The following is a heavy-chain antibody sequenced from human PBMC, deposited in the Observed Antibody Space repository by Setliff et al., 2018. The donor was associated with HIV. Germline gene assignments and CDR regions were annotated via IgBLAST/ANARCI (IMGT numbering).Heavy chain of an antibody. D-gene: IGHD3-22*01. Sequence: GASVKVSCKASGYTFSSYDINWVRQATGQGLEWMGWMNPNSGNTGYAQKFQGRVTMTRDTSISTAYMELNNLEFEDTAVYYCARARRDSYDRGRRNHYYIDVWGKGTTVTVSS. J-gene: IGHJ6*03. CDR3: ARARRDSYDRGRRNHYYIDV. CDR1: GYTFSSYD. V-gene: IGHV1-8*02. CDR2: MNPNSGNT.